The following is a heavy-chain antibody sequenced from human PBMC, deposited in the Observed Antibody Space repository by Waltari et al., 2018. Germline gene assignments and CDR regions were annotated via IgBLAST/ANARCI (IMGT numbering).Heavy chain of an antibody. CDR1: GFIFSNYG. J-gene: IGHJ4*02. CDR3: ARDDVDSSSFGGF. Sequence: QLQLVQSGAEVKKPGASVKVSCNGSGFIFSNYGITWVRQAPGQGLEWMGWISAYNGNTNYEQKFQGRVTMTTDTSTSTAYMELRSLRSDDTAVYYCARDDVDSSSFGGFWGQGTLVTVSS. V-gene: IGHV1-18*01. CDR2: ISAYNGNT. D-gene: IGHD6-13*01.